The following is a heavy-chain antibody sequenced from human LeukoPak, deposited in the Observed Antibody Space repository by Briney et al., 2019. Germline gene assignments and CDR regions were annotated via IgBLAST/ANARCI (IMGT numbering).Heavy chain of an antibody. Sequence: GGSLRLSRAASGFTFDDYAMHWVRQAPGKGLEWVSLISGDGGSTYYADSVKGRFTISRDNSKNSLYLQMNSLRTEDTALYYCAKDPYSGSYYAPYYFDYWGQGALVTVSS. CDR3: AKDPYSGSYYAPYYFDY. CDR2: ISGDGGST. D-gene: IGHD1-26*01. CDR1: GFTFDDYA. V-gene: IGHV3-43*02. J-gene: IGHJ4*02.